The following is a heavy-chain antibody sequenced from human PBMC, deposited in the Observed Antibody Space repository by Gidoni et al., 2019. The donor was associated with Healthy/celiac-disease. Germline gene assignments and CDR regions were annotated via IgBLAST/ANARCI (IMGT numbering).Heavy chain of an antibody. CDR2: ISYDGSNK. CDR3: ASEAAAGTLPCFDY. J-gene: IGHJ4*02. Sequence: QVQLVESGGGVVQPGRSLRLSCAASGFTFSSYGMHWVRQAPGKGLEWVAVISYDGSNKYYADSVKGRFTISRDNSKNTLYLQMNSLRAEDTAVYYCASEAAAGTLPCFDYWGQGTLVTVSS. D-gene: IGHD6-13*01. CDR1: GFTFSSYG. V-gene: IGHV3-30*03.